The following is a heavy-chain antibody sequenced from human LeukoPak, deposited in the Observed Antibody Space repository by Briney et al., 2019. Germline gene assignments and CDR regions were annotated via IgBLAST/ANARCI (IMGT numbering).Heavy chain of an antibody. V-gene: IGHV3-7*01. CDR1: GFTFSSFW. J-gene: IGHJ3*02. CDR3: ARDRGTGDAFDI. CDR2: IKQDGSEK. Sequence: GPLRLSCAASGFTFSSFWMSWVRQAPGKGLDGLANIKQDGSEKYYVDSVKGRFTISRDNAKNSLYLQMNRLRAEDTAVYYCARDRGTGDAFDIWGQGTVVTVS.